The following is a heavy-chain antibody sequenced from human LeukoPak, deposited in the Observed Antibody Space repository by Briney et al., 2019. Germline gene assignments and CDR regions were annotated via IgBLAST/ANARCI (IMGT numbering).Heavy chain of an antibody. D-gene: IGHD6-6*01. V-gene: IGHV1-8*01. CDR1: GYTFTSYD. Sequence: GASVKVFCKASGYTFTSYDINWVRQATGQGLEWMGWMNPNSGNTGYAQKFQGRVTMTRNTSISTAYMELSSLRSEDTAVYYCARGVEYSSSYPFDYWGQGTLVTVSS. CDR2: MNPNSGNT. CDR3: ARGVEYSSSYPFDY. J-gene: IGHJ4*02.